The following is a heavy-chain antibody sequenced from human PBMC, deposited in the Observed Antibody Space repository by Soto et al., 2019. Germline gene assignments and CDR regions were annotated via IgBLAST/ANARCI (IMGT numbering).Heavy chain of an antibody. J-gene: IGHJ6*02. CDR2: IIPIFGTA. CDR1: GGTVNSYA. CDR3: ARVGDACSSTSCYVSYYYYGMDV. D-gene: IGHD2-2*01. Sequence: SAKVCCKASGGTVNSYAVSWVRQAPGQGLEWMGGIIPIFGTANYAQKFQGRVTITADESTSTAYMELSSLRSEDTAVYYCARVGDACSSTSCYVSYYYYGMDVWGQGTTVTVSS. V-gene: IGHV1-69*13.